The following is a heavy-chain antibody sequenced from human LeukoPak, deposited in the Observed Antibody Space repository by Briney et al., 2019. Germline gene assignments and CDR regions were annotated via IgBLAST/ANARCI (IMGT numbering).Heavy chain of an antibody. CDR3: AKGMMPDWFDP. CDR2: IFDIGNT. J-gene: IGHJ5*02. CDR1: GGSINDYY. V-gene: IGHV4-59*01. D-gene: IGHD2-2*01. Sequence: SETLSLTCTVSGGSINDYYWIWVRQPPGKGLEWIGYIFDIGNTNYNPSLKSRVTISLDTSKKQFSLRLNSVAAADTAVYYCAKGMMPDWFDPWGQGTLVTVSS.